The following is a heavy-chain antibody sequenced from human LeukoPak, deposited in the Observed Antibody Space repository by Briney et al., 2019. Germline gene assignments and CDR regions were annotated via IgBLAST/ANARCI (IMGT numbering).Heavy chain of an antibody. CDR1: GFTFSSSA. J-gene: IGHJ4*02. D-gene: IGHD5-12*01. CDR3: AKSPRSGYVPYFDY. CDR2: ISASGGST. V-gene: IGHV3-23*01. Sequence: GGSLRLSCAASGFTFSSSAMSWVRQVPGKGLEWVSGISASGGSTSYADSVKGRFTISRDNSKNTLYLQMNSLRAEDTAVYYCAKSPRSGYVPYFDYWGQGTLVTVSS.